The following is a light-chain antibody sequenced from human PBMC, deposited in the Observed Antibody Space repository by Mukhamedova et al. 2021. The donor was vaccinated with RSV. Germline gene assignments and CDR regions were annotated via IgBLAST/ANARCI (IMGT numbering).Light chain of an antibody. CDR2: AAT. CDR3: LQHNSYPWT. V-gene: IGKV1-17*01. Sequence: WYQRRVHGKAPKRLIYAATSLQSGVPSRFSGSGSVTEFTLTISSLQPEDFATYYCLQHNSYPWTFGQGTKVEMK. J-gene: IGKJ1*01.